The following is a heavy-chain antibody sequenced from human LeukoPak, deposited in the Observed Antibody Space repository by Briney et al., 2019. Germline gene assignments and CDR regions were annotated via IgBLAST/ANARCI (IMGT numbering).Heavy chain of an antibody. D-gene: IGHD6-13*01. J-gene: IGHJ4*02. CDR3: ARQPGYSSSWYDY. V-gene: IGHV4-59*08. CDR1: GGSISSYY. Sequence: SETLSLTCTVSGGSISSYYWSWIRQPPGKGLEWIGYIYYSGGTNYNPSLKSRVTISVDTSKNQFSLKLSSVTAADTAVYYCARQPGYSSSWYDYWGQGTLVTDSS. CDR2: IYYSGGT.